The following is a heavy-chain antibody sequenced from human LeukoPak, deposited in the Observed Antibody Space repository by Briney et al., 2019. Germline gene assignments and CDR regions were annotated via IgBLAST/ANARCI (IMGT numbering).Heavy chain of an antibody. Sequence: TGGALRLSCAASGFPFSTYWMIWVRQAPGKGLQWVANINPDGSAKNYVDSVKGRITISRDNAKNTLSLQMNSLRAEDTAVYYCVRDDNAGHSGLGDFWGQGTLVTVSS. CDR1: GFPFSTYW. D-gene: IGHD4-23*01. CDR2: INPDGSAK. V-gene: IGHV3-7*01. CDR3: VRDDNAGHSGLGDF. J-gene: IGHJ4*02.